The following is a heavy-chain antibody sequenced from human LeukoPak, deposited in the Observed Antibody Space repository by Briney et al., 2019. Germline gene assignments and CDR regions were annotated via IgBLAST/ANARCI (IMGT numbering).Heavy chain of an antibody. D-gene: IGHD3-22*01. V-gene: IGHV3-21*04. CDR2: ISSSSSYI. J-gene: IGHJ4*02. CDR1: GFTFSSYS. CDR3: AKDGTYYYDSSGYWGYFDY. Sequence: GGSLRLSCAASGFTFSSYSMIWVRQAPGKGLEWVSSISSSSSYIYYADSVKGRFTISRDNAKNSLYLQMNSLRAEDTALYYCAKDGTYYYDSSGYWGYFDYWGQGTLVTVSS.